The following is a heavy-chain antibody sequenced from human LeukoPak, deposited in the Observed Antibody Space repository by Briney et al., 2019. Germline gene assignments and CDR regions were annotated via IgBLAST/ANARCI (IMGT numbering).Heavy chain of an antibody. CDR1: GYTFTGYY. V-gene: IGHV1-2*02. J-gene: IGHJ4*02. Sequence: ASVKVSCKASGYTFTGYYMHWARQAPGQGLEWMGWINPNSGGTNYAQKFQGRVTMTRDTSISTAYMELSRLRSDDTAVYYCARTLYYYDSSGYELPLWGQGTLVTVSS. D-gene: IGHD3-22*01. CDR2: INPNSGGT. CDR3: ARTLYYYDSSGYELPL.